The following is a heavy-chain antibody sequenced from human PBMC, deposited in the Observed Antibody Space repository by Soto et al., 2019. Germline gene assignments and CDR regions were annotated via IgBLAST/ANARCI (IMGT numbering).Heavy chain of an antibody. CDR1: GFTFSSYA. D-gene: IGHD3-10*01. V-gene: IGHV3-23*01. CDR3: ARARRGAPYYYTMDV. CDR2: ISGSGGII. Sequence: EMQLLESGGGLVQPGGSLRLSCTASGFTFSSYAMTWVRQAPGKGLEWLSAISGSGGIINYTDSVKGPFTISRDNSKRTLYLPMNRLRADVTAVYYCARARRGAPYYYTMDVWGQGPRVTVSS. J-gene: IGHJ6*02.